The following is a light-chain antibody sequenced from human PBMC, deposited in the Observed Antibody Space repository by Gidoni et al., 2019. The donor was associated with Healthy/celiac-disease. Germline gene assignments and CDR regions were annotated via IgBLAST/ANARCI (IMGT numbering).Light chain of an antibody. Sequence: DIQMTQSPSSLSASVGDRVTITCRASQSISSYLNWYQQKPGKAPKLLIYAASSLQSGVPSRFSGSGSGTDFTLNISNLQPEDFATYYCQQSYSTPLTFGGGTKVEIK. CDR3: QQSYSTPLT. CDR1: QSISSY. V-gene: IGKV1-39*01. CDR2: AAS. J-gene: IGKJ4*01.